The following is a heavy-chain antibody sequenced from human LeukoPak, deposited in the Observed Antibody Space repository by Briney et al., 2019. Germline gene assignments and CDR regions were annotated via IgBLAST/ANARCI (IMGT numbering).Heavy chain of an antibody. Sequence: GGSLRLSCAASEFTFSSHAMNWVRQAPGKGLEWVSSISGGGESTYYADSVKGRFTVSRDNSKNTLYLQINSLRGEDTAVYYCAKGKYSSGGVPDYWGQGTLVTVSS. CDR1: EFTFSSHA. CDR2: ISGGGEST. CDR3: AKGKYSSGGVPDY. V-gene: IGHV3-23*01. J-gene: IGHJ4*02. D-gene: IGHD6-19*01.